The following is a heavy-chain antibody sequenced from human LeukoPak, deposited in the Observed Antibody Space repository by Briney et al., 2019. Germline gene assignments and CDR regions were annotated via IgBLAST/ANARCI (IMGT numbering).Heavy chain of an antibody. J-gene: IGHJ6*03. CDR3: ARRVEYSSSYYYYYMDV. CDR2: INWNGGSI. D-gene: IGHD6-6*01. CDR1: GFTFDDYG. V-gene: IGHV3-20*04. Sequence: PGGSLRLSCAASGFTFDDYGMCWVRQAPGKGLEWVSGINWNGGSIGYADSVKGRFTISRDNAKNSPYLQMNSLRAEDTALYYCARRVEYSSSYYYYYMDVWGKGTTVTVSS.